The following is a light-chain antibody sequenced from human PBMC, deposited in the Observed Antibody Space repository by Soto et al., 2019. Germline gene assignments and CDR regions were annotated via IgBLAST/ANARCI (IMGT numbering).Light chain of an antibody. CDR3: QSYDSSLSVRGDVV. J-gene: IGLJ2*01. Sequence: QSVLTQPPSVSGAPGQRVTISCTGSSSNIGAGYDVHWYQQLPGTAPKLLIYGNSNRPSGVPDRFSGSKSGTSASLAITGLQAEDEADYYCQSYDSSLSVRGDVVFGGGTKLTVL. V-gene: IGLV1-40*01. CDR1: SSNIGAGYD. CDR2: GNS.